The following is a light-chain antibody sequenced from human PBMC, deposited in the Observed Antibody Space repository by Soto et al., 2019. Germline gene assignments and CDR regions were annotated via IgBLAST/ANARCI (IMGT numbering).Light chain of an antibody. CDR1: QSVSSN. Sequence: EIVMTQSPATLSVSPGERATLSCRASQSVSSNLAWYQQKPGQAPRLLIYGASTRATGNPASFSGSGSGTEFTLTISSLQSEDFAVYYGQQYNNWPPYTFGQGTKLEIK. J-gene: IGKJ2*01. CDR2: GAS. CDR3: QQYNNWPPYT. V-gene: IGKV3-15*01.